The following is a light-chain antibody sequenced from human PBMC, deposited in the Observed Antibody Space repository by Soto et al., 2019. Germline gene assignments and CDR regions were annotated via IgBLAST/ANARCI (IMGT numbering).Light chain of an antibody. V-gene: IGLV2-14*01. Sequence: QSALTKPASVSGSPGQSITFSCTGTSSDIGGYNYVSWYQQHPGKAPKLMIYEVSNRPSGVSDRFSGSKSGNTASLTISGLQAEYEADYYCTSYTSSTTNYVFGTGTKVTVL. CDR2: EVS. CDR1: SSDIGGYNY. CDR3: TSYTSSTTNYV. J-gene: IGLJ1*01.